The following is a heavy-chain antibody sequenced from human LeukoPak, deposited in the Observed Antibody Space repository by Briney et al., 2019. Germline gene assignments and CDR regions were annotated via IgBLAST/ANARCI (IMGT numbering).Heavy chain of an antibody. V-gene: IGHV4-31*03. CDR1: GGSFSSGGYY. CDR3: ARARLVPILQGQYNWFDP. CDR2: IYYSGST. J-gene: IGHJ5*02. D-gene: IGHD2-2*01. Sequence: SETLSLTCTVSGGSFSSGGYYWSWIRQHPGKGLEWIGYIYYSGSTYYNPSLKSRVTISIDTTKNQFSLKLTSVTAADTAVYYCARARLVPILQGQYNWFDPWGQGTLVTVSS.